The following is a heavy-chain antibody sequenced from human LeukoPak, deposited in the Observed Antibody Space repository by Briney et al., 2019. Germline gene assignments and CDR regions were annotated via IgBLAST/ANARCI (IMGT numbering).Heavy chain of an antibody. CDR2: INPSGGCT. D-gene: IGHD3-3*01. V-gene: IGHV1-46*01. CDR3: ATSGTIFGVVIRL. Sequence: GASVKVSCKASGYTFTSYYMHWVRQAPGQGLEWMGIINPSGGCTSYAQKFQGRVTMTRDMSTSTVYMELSSLRSEDTAVYYCATSGTIFGVVIRLWGQGTLATVSS. CDR1: GYTFTSYY. J-gene: IGHJ4*02.